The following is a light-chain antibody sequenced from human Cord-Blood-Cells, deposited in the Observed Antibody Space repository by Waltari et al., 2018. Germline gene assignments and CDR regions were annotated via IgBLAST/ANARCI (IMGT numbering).Light chain of an antibody. J-gene: IGKJ3*01. CDR2: GAS. V-gene: IGKV3-15*01. CDR1: QSVSSN. Sequence: EIVMTQSPATLSVSPGERATLSCRASQSVSSNLARYQQKPGQAPRRLIYGASTRATGIPARFSGSGSGTEFTLTISSLQSEDFAVYYCQQYNNWPFTFGPGTKVDIK. CDR3: QQYNNWPFT.